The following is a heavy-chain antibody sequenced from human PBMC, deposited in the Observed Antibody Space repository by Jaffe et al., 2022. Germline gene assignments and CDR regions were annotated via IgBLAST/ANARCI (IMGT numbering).Heavy chain of an antibody. CDR1: GFTFSSHA. Sequence: EVQLVESGGGLVQPGGSLRLSCAASGFTFSSHAIHWVRQAPGKGLEYVSAIGSNGRSTYYANSVKGRFTISRDNSKNTLYLQMGSLRPEDMAVYYCARVQGDSNTWYTGLGPLDSWGQGTLVTVSS. CDR3: ARVQGDSNTWYTGLGPLDS. D-gene: IGHD6-13*01. CDR2: IGSNGRST. V-gene: IGHV3-64*01. J-gene: IGHJ4*02.